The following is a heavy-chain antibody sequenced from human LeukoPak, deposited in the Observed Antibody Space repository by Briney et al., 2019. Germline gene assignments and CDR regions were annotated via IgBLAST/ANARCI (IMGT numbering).Heavy chain of an antibody. CDR1: GDSVSTNSGA. CDR2: TYYRSKWYS. Sequence: SQTLSLTCAISGDSVSTNSGAWNWIRQSPWRGLEWLGRTYYRSKWYSDYAVSVKSRITINADTSKNQCSLQLNSVTPEDTAIYYCAREYRNTYDPWGQGTLVTVSS. J-gene: IGHJ5*02. D-gene: IGHD1-26*01. CDR3: AREYRNTYDP. V-gene: IGHV6-1*01.